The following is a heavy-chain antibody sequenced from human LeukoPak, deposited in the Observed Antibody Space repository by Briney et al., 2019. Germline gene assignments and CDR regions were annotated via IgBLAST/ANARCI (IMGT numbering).Heavy chain of an antibody. CDR3: ARRRYSYSIDP. V-gene: IGHV3-48*01. Sequence: GGSLRLSCSASGFTFSSYWMSWVRQAPGKGLEWVSYISSSSTIYYADSVKGRFTISRDNAKNSLYLQMSSLRAEDTAVYYCARRRYSYSIDPWGQGTLVTVSS. D-gene: IGHD5-18*01. CDR1: GFTFSSYW. J-gene: IGHJ5*02. CDR2: ISSSSTI.